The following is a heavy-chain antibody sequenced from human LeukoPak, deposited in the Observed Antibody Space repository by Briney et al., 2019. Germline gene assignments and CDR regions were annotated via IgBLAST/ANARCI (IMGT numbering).Heavy chain of an antibody. CDR3: ATTTQEMATITWFDY. D-gene: IGHD5-24*01. CDR2: INPNSGGT. CDR1: GYTFTGYY. V-gene: IGHV1-2*02. Sequence: ASVKVSCKASGYTFTGYYMHWVRQAPGQGLEWMGWINPNSGGTNYAQKFQGRVTMTRDTSISTAYMELSRLRSDDTAVYYCATTTQEMATITWFDYWGQGTLVTVSS. J-gene: IGHJ4*02.